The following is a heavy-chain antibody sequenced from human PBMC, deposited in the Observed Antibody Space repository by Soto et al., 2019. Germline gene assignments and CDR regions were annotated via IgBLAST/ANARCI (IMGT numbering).Heavy chain of an antibody. CDR1: GYTFTDYY. V-gene: IGHV1-2*02. J-gene: IGHJ6*02. CDR2: INPNSGAT. D-gene: IGHD2-2*02. CDR3: AKHQGGYMVSGMDV. Sequence: QVQLVQSRAEVKKPGASVNVSCKASGYTFTDYYIYWLRQAPGHGLEWMGWINPNSGATNYAHNFQGRVTMTRDTSIRAAYTELSSLSSDDTAVYYCAKHQGGYMVSGMDVWGQGTTVTVSS.